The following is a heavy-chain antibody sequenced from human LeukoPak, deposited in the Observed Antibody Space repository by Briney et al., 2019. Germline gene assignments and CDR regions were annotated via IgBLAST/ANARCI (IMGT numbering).Heavy chain of an antibody. V-gene: IGHV3-30*03. CDR2: ISYDGSDK. CDR3: AREYYDILTGYQMGAFDI. CDR1: GFTFSSYG. Sequence: PGGSLRLSCAASGFTFSSYGMHWVRQAPGKGLEWVSVISYDGSDKYYADSVKGRFTVSRDNSKNTLYLQMNSLRAEDTAVYYCAREYYDILTGYQMGAFDIWGQGTMVTVSS. D-gene: IGHD3-9*01. J-gene: IGHJ3*02.